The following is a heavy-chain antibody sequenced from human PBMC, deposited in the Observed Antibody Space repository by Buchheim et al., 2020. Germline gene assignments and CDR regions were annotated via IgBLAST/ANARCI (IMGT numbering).Heavy chain of an antibody. Sequence: QLQLQESGPGLVKPSETLSLTCSVSGDSITSSSHYWGWIRQPPGKGLEWVGSIRYNGNTYYSPSLKSRVTVFADTSKKQLSLKLSSVTAADTAVYYCATQRRDGYNFWDYWGQGTL. CDR2: IRYNGNT. J-gene: IGHJ4*02. D-gene: IGHD5-24*01. CDR3: ATQRRDGYNFWDY. V-gene: IGHV4-39*01. CDR1: GDSITSSSHY.